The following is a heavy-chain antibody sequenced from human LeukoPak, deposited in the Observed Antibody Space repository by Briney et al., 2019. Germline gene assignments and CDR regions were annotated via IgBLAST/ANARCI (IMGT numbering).Heavy chain of an antibody. CDR1: GFTFSSYS. J-gene: IGHJ4*02. V-gene: IGHV3-21*01. D-gene: IGHD1-1*01. CDR3: ARDREGRRPLYYFDY. CDR2: ISSSRSYI. Sequence: GGSLRLSCAASGFTFSSYSMNWVRQAPGKGLEWVSSISSSRSYIYYADSVKGRFTISRDNAKNSLYLQMNSLRAEDTAVYYCARDREGRRPLYYFDYWGQGTLVTVSS.